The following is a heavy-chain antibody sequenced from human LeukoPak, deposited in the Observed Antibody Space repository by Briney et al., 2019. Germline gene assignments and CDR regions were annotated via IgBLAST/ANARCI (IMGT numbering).Heavy chain of an antibody. CDR3: AKVEIGTGDD. CDR2: ISGSGVST. D-gene: IGHD1-1*01. V-gene: IGHV3-23*01. CDR1: GFTFSSYA. J-gene: IGHJ4*02. Sequence: GASLGLFCEASGFTFSSYAMSWVRQDPGKGLEWVSAISGSGVSTYYADSVKGRFTLSRDNSNNTLYLKMNSQRAEDTAVYYCAKVEIGTGDDWGQGTLVTVSS.